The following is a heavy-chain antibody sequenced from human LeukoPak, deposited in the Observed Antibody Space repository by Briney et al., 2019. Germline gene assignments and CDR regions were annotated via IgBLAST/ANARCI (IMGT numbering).Heavy chain of an antibody. Sequence: GGSLRLSCAASGFTFSSYAMSWVRQAPGKGVEWVSAIIGSGGSTYYADSVKGRFTISRDNSKNTLYLQMNSLRAEDTAVYYCAKDFPGGYYSEDAFDIWGQGTMVTVSS. V-gene: IGHV3-23*01. D-gene: IGHD1-26*01. CDR2: IIGSGGST. CDR1: GFTFSSYA. CDR3: AKDFPGGYYSEDAFDI. J-gene: IGHJ3*02.